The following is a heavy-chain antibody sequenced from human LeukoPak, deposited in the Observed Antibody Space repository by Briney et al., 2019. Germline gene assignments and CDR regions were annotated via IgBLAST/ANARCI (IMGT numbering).Heavy chain of an antibody. CDR3: ARGGAPGYYFDY. D-gene: IGHD2-15*01. CDR1: GFNFSSYW. J-gene: IGHJ4*02. V-gene: IGHV3-7*01. Sequence: GGSLGLSCAASGFNFSSYWMSWVRQAPGKGLEWVANIKEDGSEKYYVDSVKGRFTISRDNAKNSLYVQMNSLRAEDTAVYYCARGGAPGYYFDYWGQGTLVTVSS. CDR2: IKEDGSEK.